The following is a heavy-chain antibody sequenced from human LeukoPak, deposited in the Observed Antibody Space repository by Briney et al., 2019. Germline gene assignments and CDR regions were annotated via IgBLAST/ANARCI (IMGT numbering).Heavy chain of an antibody. CDR2: IYYSGST. J-gene: IGHJ5*02. V-gene: IGHV4-30-4*01. CDR1: GGSISSGDYY. D-gene: IGHD2-15*01. CDR3: TRYCSGGSCYENNWFDP. Sequence: SETLSLTCTVSGGSISSGDYYWSWIRQPPGKGLEWIGYIYYSGSTYYNPSLKSRVTISVDTSKNQFSLKLSYVTAADTAVYYCTRYCSGGSCYENNWFDPWGQGTLVTVSS.